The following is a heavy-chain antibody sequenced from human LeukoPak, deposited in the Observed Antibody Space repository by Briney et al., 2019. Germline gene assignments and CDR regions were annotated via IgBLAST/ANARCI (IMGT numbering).Heavy chain of an antibody. Sequence: PGRSLRLSCAASGFTFDDCAMHWVRQAPGKGLEWVSGISWNSGSIGYADSVKGRFTISRDNAKNSLYLQMNSLRAEDTALYYCAKEYYDILTGGGEPRAFDIWGQGTMVTVSS. V-gene: IGHV3-9*01. D-gene: IGHD3-9*01. CDR3: AKEYYDILTGGGEPRAFDI. J-gene: IGHJ3*02. CDR1: GFTFDDCA. CDR2: ISWNSGSI.